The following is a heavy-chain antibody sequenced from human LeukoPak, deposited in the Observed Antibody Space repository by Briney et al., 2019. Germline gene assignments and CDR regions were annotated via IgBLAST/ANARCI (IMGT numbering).Heavy chain of an antibody. Sequence: GGSLRLSCAASGFTFSTYAMSWVRQAPGKGLEWVSGISASGDSTYYADSVKGRFTISRDNSKKTLYVQMNSLRAGDTAVYYCAKAILMMLGGRGGYWGQGTLVTVSS. CDR2: ISASGDST. V-gene: IGHV3-23*01. CDR1: GFTFSTYA. D-gene: IGHD3-10*02. J-gene: IGHJ4*02. CDR3: AKAILMMLGGRGGY.